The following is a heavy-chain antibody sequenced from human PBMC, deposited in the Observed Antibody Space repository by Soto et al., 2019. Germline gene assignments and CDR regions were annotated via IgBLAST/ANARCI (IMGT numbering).Heavy chain of an antibody. D-gene: IGHD3-10*01. Sequence: SETLSLTCTVSGGSISSYYWSWIRQPPGKGLEWIGYIYYSGSTNYNPSLKSRVTISVDTSKNQFSLKLSSVTAADTAVYYCAGRVVRGVSYYYYGMDVWGQGTTVTVSS. V-gene: IGHV4-59*01. J-gene: IGHJ6*02. CDR1: GGSISSYY. CDR2: IYYSGST. CDR3: AGRVVRGVSYYYYGMDV.